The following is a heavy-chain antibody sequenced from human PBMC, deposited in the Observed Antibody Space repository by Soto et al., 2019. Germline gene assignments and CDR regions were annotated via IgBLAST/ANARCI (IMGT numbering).Heavy chain of an antibody. V-gene: IGHV3-30*03. Sequence: QVQLVESGGGVVQPGRSLRLSCAASGFIFSSYGMHWVRQAPGKGLEWVAVISYDGKNKNYADSVKGRFTISRDNSKNTLYLQMNSLRAEDTAMYYCAIARKVEMGGMDVWCQGTTVTVSS. D-gene: IGHD1-1*01. CDR3: AIARKVEMGGMDV. J-gene: IGHJ6*02. CDR1: GFIFSSYG. CDR2: ISYDGKNK.